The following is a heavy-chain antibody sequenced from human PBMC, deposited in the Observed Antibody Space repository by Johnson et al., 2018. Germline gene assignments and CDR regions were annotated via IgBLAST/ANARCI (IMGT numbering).Heavy chain of an antibody. CDR2: ISWNSGSI. CDR3: AKGHFSRVRGVMIRPEYFQH. CDR1: GFTFDDYA. Sequence: VQLVQSGGGLVQPGRSLRLSCAASGFTFDDYAMHWVRQAPGKGLEWVSGISWNSGSIGYADSVKGRFTISRDNAKNSLYLQMNSLRAEETALYYCAKGHFSRVRGVMIRPEYFQHWGQGTLVTVSS. D-gene: IGHD3-10*01. J-gene: IGHJ1*01. V-gene: IGHV3-9*01.